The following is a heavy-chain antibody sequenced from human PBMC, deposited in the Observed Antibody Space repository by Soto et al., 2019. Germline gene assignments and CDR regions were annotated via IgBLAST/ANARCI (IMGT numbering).Heavy chain of an antibody. V-gene: IGHV3-72*01. CDR1: GFTLSDHY. CDR2: IRNKANSYTT. CDR3: ARGTTVNTNWFFDL. J-gene: IGHJ2*01. D-gene: IGHD4-17*01. Sequence: EVHLVESGGDLVQPGGSLRLSCAASGFTLSDHYMDWVRQAPGQGLEWVARIRNKANSYTTIYAASVKGRFTISRDDSQNSLYLQMNSLGTDDTAVYYCARGTTVNTNWFFDLWGRGTLVTVSS.